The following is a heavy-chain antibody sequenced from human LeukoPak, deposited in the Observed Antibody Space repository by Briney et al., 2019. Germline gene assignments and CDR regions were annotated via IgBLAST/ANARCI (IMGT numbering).Heavy chain of an antibody. Sequence: GGSLRLSCAASGFTFSGSAMHWVRQASGKGLGWVGRIRSKANNYATAYAASVKGRFTVSRDDSKNTAYLQMNSLEIEDTAVYYCTSPFRMVTMGRDYWGQGTLVTVSS. CDR1: GFTFSGSA. D-gene: IGHD4/OR15-4a*01. CDR2: IRSKANNYAT. CDR3: TSPFRMVTMGRDY. V-gene: IGHV3-73*01. J-gene: IGHJ4*02.